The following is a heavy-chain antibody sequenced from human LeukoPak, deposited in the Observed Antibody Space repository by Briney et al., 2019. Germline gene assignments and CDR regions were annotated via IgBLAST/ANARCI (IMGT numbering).Heavy chain of an antibody. CDR3: ARDGSVGIDP. Sequence: ASVTVSCKSSGYTFTGYYMHWERQAPGQGLEWMGWINPNSGGTNYAQKFQGRVTMTRDTSISTAYMELSRLRSDDTAVYYCARDGSVGIDPWGQGTLVTVSS. J-gene: IGHJ5*02. CDR2: INPNSGGT. V-gene: IGHV1-2*02. D-gene: IGHD5/OR15-5a*01. CDR1: GYTFTGYY.